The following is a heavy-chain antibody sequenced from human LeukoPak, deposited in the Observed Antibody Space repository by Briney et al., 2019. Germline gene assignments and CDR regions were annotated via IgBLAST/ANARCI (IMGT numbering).Heavy chain of an antibody. J-gene: IGHJ4*02. CDR1: GGSISSGSFY. CDR3: ARGSGGSYWGAFDY. V-gene: IGHV4-39*07. Sequence: PSETLSLTCTVSGGSISSGSFYWAWIRQPPGKGLEWIGSVYYSGSTHYDPSLKSRVTISVDTSKNQFSLKLRSVTAADAAVYYCARGSGGSYWGAFDYWDQGTLVTVSS. D-gene: IGHD1-26*01. CDR2: VYYSGST.